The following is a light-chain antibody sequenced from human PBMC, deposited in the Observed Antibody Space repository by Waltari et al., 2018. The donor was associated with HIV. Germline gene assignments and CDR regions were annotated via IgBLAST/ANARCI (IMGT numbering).Light chain of an antibody. J-gene: IGKJ3*01. CDR3: LQTYETPLT. Sequence: DIQMTQSPSSLYASIVARGTFTCRASQTISTFLTWFRQTPGKAPTLLIHGASRLQSGVPSRFSGSGSGTDFTLTISSLQPDDFATYYCLQTYETPLTFGPGTKV. CDR2: GAS. CDR1: QTISTF. V-gene: IGKV1-39*01.